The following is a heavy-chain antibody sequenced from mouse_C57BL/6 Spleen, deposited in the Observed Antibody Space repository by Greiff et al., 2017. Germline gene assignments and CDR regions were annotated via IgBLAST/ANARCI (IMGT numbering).Heavy chain of an antibody. J-gene: IGHJ2*01. D-gene: IGHD3-2*02. CDR2: IYPGSGST. V-gene: IGHV1-55*01. Sequence: VKLQQPGAELVKPGASVKMSCKASGYTFTSYWITWVKQRPGQGLAWIGDIYPGSGSTNYNEKFKSKATLTVDTSSSTAYMQLRSLTSEDSAVYYCARGRSSGYYFDYGGQGTTLTVSS. CDR3: ARGRSSGYYFDY. CDR1: GYTFTSYW.